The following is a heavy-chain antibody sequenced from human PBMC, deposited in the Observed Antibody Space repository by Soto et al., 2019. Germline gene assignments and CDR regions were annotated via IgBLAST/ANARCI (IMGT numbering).Heavy chain of an antibody. J-gene: IGHJ4*02. CDR1: GFDFGDYY. CDR2: IDSGDGTT. D-gene: IGHD6-13*01. CDR3: VRPYYSSSWFPFDR. Sequence: PVGSLRLSCTGSGFDFGDYYMSWTRQAPGKGLEWVSYIDSGDGTTYYTDSVKGRFTISRDNAKKTVYLQMSSLRVEDTALYYCVRPYYSSSWFPFDRWGQGTLVTVSS. V-gene: IGHV3-11*01.